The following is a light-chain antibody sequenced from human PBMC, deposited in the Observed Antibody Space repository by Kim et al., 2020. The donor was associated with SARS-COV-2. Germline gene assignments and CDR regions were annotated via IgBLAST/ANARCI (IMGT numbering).Light chain of an antibody. CDR1: QSVRSY. J-gene: IGKJ2*01. CDR3: QQRSNWYT. CDR2: DAS. V-gene: IGKV3-11*01. Sequence: LSLSPGERATLSCRASQSVRSYIAWYQQKPGQAPRLIIYDASKRATGIPARLSGSGSGTDFTLTISSLEPEDFAVYYCQQRSNWYTFGQGTKLEIK.